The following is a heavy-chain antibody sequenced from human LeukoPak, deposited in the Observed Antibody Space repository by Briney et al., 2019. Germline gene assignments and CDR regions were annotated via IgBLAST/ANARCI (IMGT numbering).Heavy chain of an antibody. CDR3: AGILRNWYFDL. J-gene: IGHJ2*01. D-gene: IGHD3-3*01. CDR2: IFHSGTT. V-gene: IGHV4-59*01. CDR1: GFTFRSYT. Sequence: GSLRLSCAASGFTFRSYTMNWIRQAPGKGLEWIGYIFHSGTTNYNPSLKSRVTISVDRSKNQFSLNLSSVTAADTAIYYCAGILRNWYFDLWGRGTPVTVSS.